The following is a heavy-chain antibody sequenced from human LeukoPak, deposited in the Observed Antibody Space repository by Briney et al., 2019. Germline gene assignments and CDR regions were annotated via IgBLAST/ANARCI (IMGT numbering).Heavy chain of an antibody. CDR2: INSGGSGT. J-gene: IGHJ4*02. CDR1: GFTFNNYW. V-gene: IGHV3-74*01. CDR3: AKGPHGGNAGY. D-gene: IGHD4-23*01. Sequence: GGSLRLSCAASGFTFNNYWMYWVRQAPGKGLVWVSRINSGGSGTTYADSVKGRFTISRDNSKNTLYLQMNSLRAEDTAVYYCAKGPHGGNAGYWGQGTLVTVSS.